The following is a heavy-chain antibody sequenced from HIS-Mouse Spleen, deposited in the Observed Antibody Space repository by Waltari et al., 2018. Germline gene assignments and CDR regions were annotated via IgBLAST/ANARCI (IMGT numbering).Heavy chain of an antibody. CDR1: GGSISSSSYY. CDR3: AREIPYSSSWYDWYFDL. CDR2: IYYSGSP. J-gene: IGHJ2*01. V-gene: IGHV4-39*07. Sequence: QLQLQESGPGLVKPSETLSLTCTVSGGSISSSSYYWGWIRQPPGKGLEWIGSIYYSGSPYSDPTLKSRVTISVDTSKTQFSLKLSSVTAADTAVYYCAREIPYSSSWYDWYFDLWGRGTLVTVSS. D-gene: IGHD6-13*01.